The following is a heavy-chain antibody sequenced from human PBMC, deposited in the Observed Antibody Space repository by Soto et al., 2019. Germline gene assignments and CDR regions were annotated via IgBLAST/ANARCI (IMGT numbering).Heavy chain of an antibody. CDR1: GFTFSSYW. V-gene: IGHV3-74*01. Sequence: EVQLVESGGDLVQPGGSLRLSCAASGFTFSSYWMHWVRQDPEKGLVWVSRINGDGISTSYADSVKGRFTISRDNAKDTIYLHMNRLGAEDTAVYYCARISQGTYCRGGNCYSDYWGQGTLVTVSS. J-gene: IGHJ4*02. CDR2: INGDGIST. CDR3: ARISQGTYCRGGNCYSDY. D-gene: IGHD2-15*01.